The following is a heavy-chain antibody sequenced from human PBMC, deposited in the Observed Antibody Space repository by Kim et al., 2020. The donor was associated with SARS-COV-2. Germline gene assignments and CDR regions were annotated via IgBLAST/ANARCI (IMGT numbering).Heavy chain of an antibody. J-gene: IGHJ6*02. Sequence: ASVKVSCKASGYTFTSYAMHWVRQAPGQRLEWMGWINAGNGNTKYSQKFQGRVTITRDTSASTAYMELSSLRSEDTAVYYCARDPAEYYDILTGYYPRGDYYYGMDVWGQGTTVTVSS. CDR3: ARDPAEYYDILTGYYPRGDYYYGMDV. V-gene: IGHV1-3*01. CDR2: INAGNGNT. CDR1: GYTFTSYA. D-gene: IGHD3-9*01.